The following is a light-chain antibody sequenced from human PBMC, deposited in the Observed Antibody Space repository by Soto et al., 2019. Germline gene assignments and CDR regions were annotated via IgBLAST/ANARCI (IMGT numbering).Light chain of an antibody. CDR1: SSNIGAGYD. Sequence: QPVLTQPPSVSGAPGQRVTISCTGSSSNIGAGYDVQWYQQLPRTAPKLLIYGNTIRPSGVPDRFSGSKSGTSASLAITGLQAEDEADYYCQSYDSSLSGSVFGGGTKLTVL. V-gene: IGLV1-40*01. CDR3: QSYDSSLSGSV. J-gene: IGLJ2*01. CDR2: GNT.